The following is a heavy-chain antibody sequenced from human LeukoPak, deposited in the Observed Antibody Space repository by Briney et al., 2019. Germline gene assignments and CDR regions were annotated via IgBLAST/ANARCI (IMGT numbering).Heavy chain of an antibody. J-gene: IGHJ4*02. Sequence: GGSLRLSCAASRFSFKSFAMSWVRQAPGKGLEWVSVISGSGDSGSGDSTFYADSVKGRFTISRDNSKNTLYLQMNSLRAEDTAVYYCAKGGHDSHYSGLDYWGQGTLVTVS. CDR2: ISGSGDSGSGDST. CDR3: AKGGHDSHYSGLDY. V-gene: IGHV3-23*01. D-gene: IGHD2-15*01. CDR1: RFSFKSFA.